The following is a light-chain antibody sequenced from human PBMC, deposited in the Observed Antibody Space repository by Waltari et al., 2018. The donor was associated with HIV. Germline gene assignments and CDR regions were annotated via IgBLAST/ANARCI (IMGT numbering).Light chain of an antibody. V-gene: IGKV1-27*01. CDR3: QKFNSAPRT. CDR2: AAS. CDR1: QGISNF. J-gene: IGKJ4*01. Sequence: DIQMTQSPSSLSAYVGDRVTITCRASQGISNFLTWYQHKPGNVPKLLIYAASTLQSGVPSRFSGSGSGTDFTLTITNLQPEDIGTYYCQKFNSAPRTFGGGTKVEIK.